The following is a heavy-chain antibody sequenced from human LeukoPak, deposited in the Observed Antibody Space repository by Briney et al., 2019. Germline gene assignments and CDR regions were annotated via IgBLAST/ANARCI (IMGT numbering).Heavy chain of an antibody. Sequence: PSETLSLSCTVSGGSISDYYWNWIRQPPGKGLEWVGYIYYSGSTTYNPSLKSRLTMSVDTAKNQFSLKLRSVTDADTAVYYCARGDFCSSTNCYLRPMDVWGKGTTVTVSS. J-gene: IGHJ6*03. CDR2: IYYSGST. CDR3: ARGDFCSSTNCYLRPMDV. V-gene: IGHV4-59*01. CDR1: GGSISDYY. D-gene: IGHD2-2*01.